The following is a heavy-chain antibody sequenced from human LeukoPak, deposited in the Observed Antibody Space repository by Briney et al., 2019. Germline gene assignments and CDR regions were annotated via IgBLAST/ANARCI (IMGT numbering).Heavy chain of an antibody. CDR3: ASILYGGNSMDV. Sequence: SETLSLTCTVSGGSVNSHYWSWIRRPPGKGLELIGFIYYTGSASNNPSLKSRVTISVDTSKNQFSLKLNSVTAADTAVYYCASILYGGNSMDVWGQGTTVTVSS. D-gene: IGHD4-23*01. V-gene: IGHV4-59*02. CDR1: GGSVNSHY. CDR2: IYYTGSA. J-gene: IGHJ6*02.